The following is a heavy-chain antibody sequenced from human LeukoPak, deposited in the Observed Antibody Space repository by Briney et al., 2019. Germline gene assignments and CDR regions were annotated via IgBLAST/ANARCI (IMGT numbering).Heavy chain of an antibody. Sequence: SETLSLTCSVSGGAFNSGDYFWSWVRQPPGRGLEWIGHIYYSGSTYYNPSLKSRLTMSVDTSTNQFSLKLTSVTAADTAVYYCASTLGGMDVWGQGTTVTVSS. V-gene: IGHV4-30-4*01. D-gene: IGHD7-27*01. CDR3: ASTLGGMDV. CDR2: IYYSGST. J-gene: IGHJ6*02. CDR1: GGAFNSGDYF.